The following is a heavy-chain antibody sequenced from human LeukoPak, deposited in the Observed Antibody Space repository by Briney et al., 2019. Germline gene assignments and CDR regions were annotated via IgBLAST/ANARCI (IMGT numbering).Heavy chain of an antibody. Sequence: GGSLRLSCAASGFTFSSYAMSWVRQAPGKGLEWVSAISGSGGSTYYADSVKGRFTISRDNSKNTLYLQMNSLRAEDTAVYYCAKGPLIVVVVAATDWGQGTLVTVSS. CDR2: ISGSGGST. CDR3: AKGPLIVVVVAATD. CDR1: GFTFSSYA. D-gene: IGHD2-15*01. J-gene: IGHJ4*02. V-gene: IGHV3-23*01.